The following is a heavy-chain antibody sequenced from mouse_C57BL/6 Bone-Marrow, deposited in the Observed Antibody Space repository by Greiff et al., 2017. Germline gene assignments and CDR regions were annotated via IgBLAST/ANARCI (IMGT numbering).Heavy chain of an antibody. D-gene: IGHD1-1*01. Sequence: DVKLVESGGDLVKPGGSLKLSCAASGFTFSSYGMSWVRQTPDKRLEWVATISSGGSYTYYPDSVKGRFTISRDNAKNTLYLQMSSLKSEDTAMXYCARRGFYYGSRGYFDVWGTGTTVTVSS. J-gene: IGHJ1*03. CDR1: GFTFSSYG. CDR2: ISSGGSYT. CDR3: ARRGFYYGSRGYFDV. V-gene: IGHV5-6*02.